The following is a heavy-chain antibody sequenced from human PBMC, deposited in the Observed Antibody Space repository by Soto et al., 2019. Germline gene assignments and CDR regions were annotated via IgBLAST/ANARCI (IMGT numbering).Heavy chain of an antibody. CDR1: GFTFSNAW. J-gene: IGHJ3*02. Sequence: GGSLRLSCAASGFTFSNAWMIWVRQAPGKGLEWVGRIKSKTDGGTTDYAAPVKGRFTISRDDSKNTLYLQMNSLKTEDTAVYYCTTNSVDTAMGVYLWVWWTPGAFDIWGQGTMVTVSS. CDR3: TTNSVDTAMGVYLWVWWTPGAFDI. CDR2: IKSKTDGGTT. V-gene: IGHV3-15*01. D-gene: IGHD5-18*01.